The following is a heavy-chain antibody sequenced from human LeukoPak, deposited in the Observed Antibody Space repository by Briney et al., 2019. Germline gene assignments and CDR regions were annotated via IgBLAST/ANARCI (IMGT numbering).Heavy chain of an antibody. J-gene: IGHJ4*02. CDR1: GFTFSSYA. CDR2: ISGSGGST. Sequence: GGSLRLSCAASGFTFSSYAMYWVRQAPGKGLEWVSAISGSGGSTYYADSVKGRFTISRDNSKNTLYLQMNSLRDEDTAVYYCAKDFGPGMEAFDYWGQGTLVTVSS. V-gene: IGHV3-23*01. D-gene: IGHD3-10*01. CDR3: AKDFGPGMEAFDY.